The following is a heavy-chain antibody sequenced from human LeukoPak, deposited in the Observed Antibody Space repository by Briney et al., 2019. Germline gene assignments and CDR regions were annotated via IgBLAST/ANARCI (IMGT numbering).Heavy chain of an antibody. V-gene: IGHV3-30*18. CDR3: AKGSELSGSYPPAQPPFDY. Sequence: GRSLRLSCAASGFTFSSYGMHWVRQAPGKGLEWVAVISYDGSNKYYADSVKGRFTISRDNSKNTLYLQMNSLRAEDTAVYYCAKGSELSGSYPPAQPPFDYWGQGTLVTVSS. J-gene: IGHJ4*02. D-gene: IGHD1-26*01. CDR2: ISYDGSNK. CDR1: GFTFSSYG.